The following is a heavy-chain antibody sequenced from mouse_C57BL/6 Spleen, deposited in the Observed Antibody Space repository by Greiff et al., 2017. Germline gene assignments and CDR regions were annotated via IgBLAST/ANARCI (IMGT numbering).Heavy chain of an antibody. CDR2: INPYNGDT. CDR3: ARGYYGSSYPGFDY. CDR1: GYSFTGYF. D-gene: IGHD1-1*01. V-gene: IGHV1-20*01. J-gene: IGHJ2*01. Sequence: VQLKESGPELVKPGDSVKISCKASGYSFTGYFMNWVMQSHGKSLEWIGRINPYNGDTFYNQKFKGKATLTVDKSSSTAHMELRSLTSEDSAVYYCARGYYGSSYPGFDYWGQGTTLTVSS.